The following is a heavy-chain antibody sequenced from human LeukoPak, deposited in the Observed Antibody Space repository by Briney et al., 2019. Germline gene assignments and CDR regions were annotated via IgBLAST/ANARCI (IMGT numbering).Heavy chain of an antibody. J-gene: IGHJ4*02. D-gene: IGHD2-15*01. CDR2: ISSSSSYI. V-gene: IGHV3-21*01. Sequence: PGRSLRLSCAASGFSFSSYDMNWVRQAPGKGLEWVSSISSSSSYIYYEDSVKGRFTISRDNAKNSLYLQVSSLRAEDTAVYYCARNRCSGGICYCFDYWGLGTLVTVSS. CDR3: ARNRCSGGICYCFDY. CDR1: GFSFSSYD.